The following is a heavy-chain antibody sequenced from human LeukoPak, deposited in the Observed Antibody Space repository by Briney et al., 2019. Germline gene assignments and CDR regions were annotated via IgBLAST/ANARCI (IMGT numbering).Heavy chain of an antibody. D-gene: IGHD3-10*01. CDR3: ARWVGRSGSYYLDS. J-gene: IGHJ4*02. CDR1: GFTFSSYG. CDR2: IWNDGGNK. Sequence: PGGSLRLSCAASGFTFSSYGMHWIRQAPGKGLEWVAVIWNDGGNKYYADSVKGRFTISRDNSKNTLYLQMDSLRAEDTAVSYFARWVGRSGSYYLDSWGQGNPVTVSS. V-gene: IGHV3-33*01.